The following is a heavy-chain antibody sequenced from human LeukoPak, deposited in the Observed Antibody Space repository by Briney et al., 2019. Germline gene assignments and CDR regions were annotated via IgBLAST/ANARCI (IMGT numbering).Heavy chain of an antibody. CDR2: IYFSGST. V-gene: IGHV4-59*01. CDR1: GGSIYGYY. Sequence: PSETLSLTCTVSGGSIYGYYWSWIRQPPGKGLEWIGDIYFSGSTNYNPSLKSRVTISVATSKNQFSLQLSSVTAADTAVYYCARGEALRQNYGMDVRGQGTTVTVSS. D-gene: IGHD2/OR15-2a*01. J-gene: IGHJ6*02. CDR3: ARGEALRQNYGMDV.